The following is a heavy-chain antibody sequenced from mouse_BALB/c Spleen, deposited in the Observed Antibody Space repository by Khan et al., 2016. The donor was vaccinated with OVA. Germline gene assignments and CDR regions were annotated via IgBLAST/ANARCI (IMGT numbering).Heavy chain of an antibody. V-gene: IGHV5-9-3*01. Sequence: EVELVESGGSLVKPGGSLKLSCAASGFTFSSYAMSWVRQTPEKRLEWVATISSGGTYTYYPDSVKGRFTISRDNAKNTLYLQMSSLRSEDTAMYYCARPPITTVVATSYWFFDDWGAGTTVTVST. D-gene: IGHD1-1*01. CDR2: ISSGGTYT. CDR1: GFTFSSYA. CDR3: ARPPITTVVATSYWFFDD. J-gene: IGHJ1*01.